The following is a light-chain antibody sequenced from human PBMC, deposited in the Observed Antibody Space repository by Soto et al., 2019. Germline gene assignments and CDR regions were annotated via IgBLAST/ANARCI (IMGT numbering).Light chain of an antibody. CDR2: AAS. Sequence: DIQMTQSPSSLSASVGDRVTITCRASQGISTYLAWYQQKPGKVPKLLIYAASTLQSGVPSRFSGSGSGTDFTLTISNLQPEDVATYYCQKYDKVPWTFGQGTKVEIK. CDR1: QGISTY. V-gene: IGKV1-27*01. CDR3: QKYDKVPWT. J-gene: IGKJ1*01.